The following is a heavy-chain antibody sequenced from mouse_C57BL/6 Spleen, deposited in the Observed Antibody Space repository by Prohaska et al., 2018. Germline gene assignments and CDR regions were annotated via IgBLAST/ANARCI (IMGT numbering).Heavy chain of an antibody. D-gene: IGHD2-3*01. CDR3: ARDDGYYPLAY. CDR1: GFPFRAYG. V-gene: IGHV5-17*01. Sequence: EVQLVESGGGLVNPGGSLKLSCAASGFPFRAYGMHWIRHVLEKGLELVAYIMSGSSTSYYAETVKRRCTTARDNAKNTWILEMTSLRSEDTAMYYCARDDGYYPLAYWGQGTLVTVSA. CDR2: IMSGSSTS. J-gene: IGHJ3*01.